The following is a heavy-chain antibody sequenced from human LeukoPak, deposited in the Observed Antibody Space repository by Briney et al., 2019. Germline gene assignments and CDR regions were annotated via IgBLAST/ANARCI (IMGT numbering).Heavy chain of an antibody. CDR1: GFTFSSYG. J-gene: IGHJ4*02. Sequence: GGSLRLSCAASGFTFSSYGMHWVRRAPGKGLEWVAFIRYDGSNKYYADSVKGRFTISRDNSKNTLYLQMNRLRAEDTAVYYCAKEHRRCSGGSCYPNNDYWGQGTLVTVSS. V-gene: IGHV3-30*02. D-gene: IGHD2-15*01. CDR3: AKEHRRCSGGSCYPNNDY. CDR2: IRYDGSNK.